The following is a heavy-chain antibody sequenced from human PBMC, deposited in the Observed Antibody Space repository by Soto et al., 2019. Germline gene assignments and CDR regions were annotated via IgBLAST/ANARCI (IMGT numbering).Heavy chain of an antibody. Sequence: QLQLQESGPGLVKPSETLSLTRTVSGGSTSTNSYYWGWIRQPPGKGLEWIGSIYYAGGTYYNPSLKSRVTLSQATSKHHCFLKLNSVTAADAALYYCAGGVFIVPPAHFFVSMNVWVQEITVTVSS. CDR1: GGSTSTNSYY. J-gene: IGHJ6*02. D-gene: IGHD3-16*02. CDR3: AGGVFIVPPAHFFVSMNV. V-gene: IGHV4-39*02. CDR2: IYYAGGT.